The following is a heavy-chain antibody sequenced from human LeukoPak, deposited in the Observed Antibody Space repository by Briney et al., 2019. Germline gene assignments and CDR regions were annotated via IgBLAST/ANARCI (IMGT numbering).Heavy chain of an antibody. V-gene: IGHV3-33*01. Sequence: PGGSLRLSCAASGFTFSDFGMHWVRQAPGKGLEWVAMIWYDGSKEYYMESVKGRFTISRDNAKNSLYLQMNSLRAEDTAVYYCARERVHTVTHFDWWGQGTLVTVSS. CDR2: IWYDGSKE. D-gene: IGHD4-11*01. CDR1: GFTFSDFG. J-gene: IGHJ4*02. CDR3: ARERVHTVTHFDW.